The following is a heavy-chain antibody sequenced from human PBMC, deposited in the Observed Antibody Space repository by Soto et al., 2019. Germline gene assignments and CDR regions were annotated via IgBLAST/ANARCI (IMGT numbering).Heavy chain of an antibody. V-gene: IGHV3-15*07. CDR2: IKSKTDGGTT. J-gene: IGHJ5*02. D-gene: IGHD6-13*01. CDR1: GFTFSNAW. Sequence: GGSLRLSCAASGFTFSNAWMNWVRQAPGKGLEWVGRIKSKTDGGTTDYAAPVKGRFTITREDSKNTQYLQMNSLKTEDTAVYYCTKGYSSSWYGPNWFDPWGQGTLVTVSS. CDR3: TKGYSSSWYGPNWFDP.